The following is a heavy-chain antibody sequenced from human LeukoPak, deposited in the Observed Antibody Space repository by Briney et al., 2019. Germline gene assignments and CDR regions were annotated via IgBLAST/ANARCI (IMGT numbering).Heavy chain of an antibody. J-gene: IGHJ4*02. V-gene: IGHV3-48*03. CDR1: GFTFSSYE. Sequence: PGGSLRLSCAASGFTFSSYEMNWVRQAPGKGLEWVSYISGSGSTIYYGDSLKGRFTISRDNANNSLYLQMNSLRVEDTAVYYCATLWVPVAGTTQPLLWGQGTLVTVSS. D-gene: IGHD6-19*01. CDR3: ATLWVPVAGTTQPLL. CDR2: ISGSGSTI.